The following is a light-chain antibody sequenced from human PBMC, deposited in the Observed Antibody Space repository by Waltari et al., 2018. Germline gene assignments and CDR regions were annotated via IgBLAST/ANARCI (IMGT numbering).Light chain of an antibody. CDR1: QGASRA. CDR2: GAS. Sequence: EIVLTQSPGSLSSSPVERVTLACRASQGASRALAWYQQKPGQAPRLLIFGASNRATGIPDRFSGSGSETDFSLTISRLEPEDFAVYYCQHYVRLPATFGRGTKVEIK. V-gene: IGKV3-20*01. CDR3: QHYVRLPAT. J-gene: IGKJ1*01.